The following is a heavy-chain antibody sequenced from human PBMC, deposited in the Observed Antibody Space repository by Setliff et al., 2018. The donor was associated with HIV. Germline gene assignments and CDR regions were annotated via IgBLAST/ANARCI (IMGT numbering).Heavy chain of an antibody. J-gene: IGHJ6*02. CDR3: ARSKWVYILDRYYGMDV. Sequence: PGESLKISCKASGYDFSNYWSGQWIAWVRQMPGKGLEWMGKFYPGDSDIRYSPSFEGQVTMSVDNSISTAYLQWSSLKASDTATYYCARSKWVYILDRYYGMDVWGQGTTVTVSS. V-gene: IGHV5-51*01. CDR1: GYDFSNYW. CDR2: FYPGDSDI. D-gene: IGHD1-26*01.